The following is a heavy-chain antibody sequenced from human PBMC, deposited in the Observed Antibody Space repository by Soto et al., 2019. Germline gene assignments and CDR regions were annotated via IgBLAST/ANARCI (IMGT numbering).Heavy chain of an antibody. CDR1: GGSISSYD. D-gene: IGHD5-12*01. V-gene: IGHV4-59*01. CDR3: ARAQGDGYNFLY. Sequence: PAETLSLTCTVSGGSISSYDWSWIRQPPGKGLEWIGYIYYSGSTNYNPSLKSRVTISVDTSKNQFSLKLSSVTAADMAVYYCARAQGDGYNFLYWGQGTLVTVSS. J-gene: IGHJ4*02. CDR2: IYYSGST.